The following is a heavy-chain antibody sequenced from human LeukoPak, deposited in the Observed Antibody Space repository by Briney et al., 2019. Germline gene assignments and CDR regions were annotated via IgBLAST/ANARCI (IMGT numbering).Heavy chain of an antibody. V-gene: IGHV3-23*01. CDR3: ARDPGGYYHSSGYPDY. Sequence: GGSLRLSCAASGFTFKNYAMSWVRQAPGKGLEWVSAIGHDGSDPKYAGSVKGRFTISRDNSKDTLYLQMNSLRAEDTAVYCCARDPGGYYHSSGYPDYWGQGTLVTVSS. CDR1: GFTFKNYA. J-gene: IGHJ4*02. D-gene: IGHD3-22*01. CDR2: IGHDGSDP.